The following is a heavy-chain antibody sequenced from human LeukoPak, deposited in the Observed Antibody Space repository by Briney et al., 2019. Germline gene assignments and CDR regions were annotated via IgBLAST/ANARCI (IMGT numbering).Heavy chain of an antibody. CDR3: ARDPHPQSGYDDDY. J-gene: IGHJ4*02. V-gene: IGHV1-69*04. Sequence: SVKVSCKASGGTFSSYTISWVRQAPGQGLEWMGRIIPILGIANYAQKFQGRVTITADKSTSTAYMELSSLRSEGTAVYYCARDPHPQSGYDDDYWGQGTLVTVSS. CDR1: GGTFSSYT. CDR2: IIPILGIA. D-gene: IGHD5-12*01.